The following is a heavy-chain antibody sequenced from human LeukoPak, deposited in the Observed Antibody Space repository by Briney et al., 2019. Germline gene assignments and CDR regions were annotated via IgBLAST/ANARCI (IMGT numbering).Heavy chain of an antibody. J-gene: IGHJ6*03. Sequence: PSETLSHTCTVSGGSISSSSYYWGWIRQPPGKGLEWIGSIYYSGSTFYNPSLKSRVTISVDTSKNQFSLKLSSVTATDTAVYYCAKTQTRVVWGKGTTVTVSS. V-gene: IGHV4-39*01. CDR2: IYYSGST. CDR3: AKTQTRVV. D-gene: IGHD3-10*01. CDR1: GGSISSSSYY.